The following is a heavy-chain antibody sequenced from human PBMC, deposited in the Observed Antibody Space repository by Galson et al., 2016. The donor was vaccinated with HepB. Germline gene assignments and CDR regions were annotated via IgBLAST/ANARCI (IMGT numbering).Heavy chain of an antibody. CDR3: AKMEAHHYHPYHMDP. Sequence: SLRLSCAASGFTFRDYGMHWVRQAPGKGLEWVSAIGGTGRDTFFADSLKGRFIVSRDNSKDTLFVQMNSLTAEDTAVYYFAKMEAHHYHPYHMDPWGKGTTVTVSS. D-gene: IGHD1-14*01. CDR2: IGGTGRDT. J-gene: IGHJ6*03. V-gene: IGHV3-23*01. CDR1: GFTFRDYG.